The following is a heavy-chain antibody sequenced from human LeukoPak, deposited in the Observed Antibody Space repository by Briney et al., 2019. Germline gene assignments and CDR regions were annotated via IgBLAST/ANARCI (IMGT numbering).Heavy chain of an antibody. CDR1: GFTFSSYS. Sequence: GGSLRLSCAASGFTFSSYSMNWVRQAPGKGLEWVSSISSSSYIYYADSVKGRFTISRDNAKNSLYLQMNSLRAEDTAVYYCASVYCSGGSCYFDYWGQGTLVTVSS. D-gene: IGHD2-15*01. CDR2: ISSSSYI. V-gene: IGHV3-21*01. CDR3: ASVYCSGGSCYFDY. J-gene: IGHJ4*02.